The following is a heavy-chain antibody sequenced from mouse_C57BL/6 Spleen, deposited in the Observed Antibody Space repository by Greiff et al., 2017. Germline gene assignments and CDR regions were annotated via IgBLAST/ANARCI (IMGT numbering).Heavy chain of an antibody. CDR3: ARYSNEAMDY. CDR2: IDPSDSET. D-gene: IGHD2-5*01. J-gene: IGHJ4*01. Sequence: QVQLQQPGAELVRPGSSVKLSCKASGYTFTSYWMHWVKQRPIQGLEWIGNIDPSDSETHYNQKFKDKATLTVDKSSSTAYMQLSSLTSEDSAVYYWARYSNEAMDYWGQGTSVTVSS. CDR1: GYTFTSYW. V-gene: IGHV1-52*01.